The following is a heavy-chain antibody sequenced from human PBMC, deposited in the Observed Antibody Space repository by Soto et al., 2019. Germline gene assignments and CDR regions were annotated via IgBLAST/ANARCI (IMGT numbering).Heavy chain of an antibody. J-gene: IGHJ6*02. D-gene: IGHD3-9*01. CDR3: AKVVKYDVLTGYYKGPDYYGMDV. Sequence: PGGSLRLSCAASGFTFSIYSMNWVRQAPGKGLEWVSLISGSGGGTHYADSVEGRFTISRDNSKNTLYLEMDSLRAEDTAVYYCAKVVKYDVLTGYYKGPDYYGMDVWGQGATVTVSS. CDR1: GFTFSIYS. V-gene: IGHV3-23*01. CDR2: ISGSGGGT.